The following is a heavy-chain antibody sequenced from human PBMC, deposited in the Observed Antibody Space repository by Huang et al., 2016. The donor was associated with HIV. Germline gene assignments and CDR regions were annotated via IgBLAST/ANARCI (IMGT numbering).Heavy chain of an antibody. CDR2: IYSGGTT. D-gene: IGHD2-8*02. J-gene: IGHJ4*02. CDR3: AKEGDTGAALGY. Sequence: EVRLVESGGGLIQPGGSLRLSCAASGFTVSTNYMTWVRQAPGKGLEWVSLIYSGGTTYDADSVKGRFTISRDDSENTLYLHMTSLRAGDTAVYYCAKEGDTGAALGYWGQGTLVTVS. CDR1: GFTVSTNY. V-gene: IGHV3-53*01.